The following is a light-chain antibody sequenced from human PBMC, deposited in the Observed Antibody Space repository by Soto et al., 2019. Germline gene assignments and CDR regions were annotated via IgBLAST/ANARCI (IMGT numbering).Light chain of an antibody. V-gene: IGKV3-15*01. CDR2: GAS. Sequence: EIVMTQSPATLSVSPGERATLSCRASQSVSSNLAWYQQKPGQAPRLLIYGASTRATGIPARFSGSGSGTEVTLTTSSRQSEDFAVYDCQQYNNWPPYTFGQGTKLEIK. CDR3: QQYNNWPPYT. J-gene: IGKJ2*01. CDR1: QSVSSN.